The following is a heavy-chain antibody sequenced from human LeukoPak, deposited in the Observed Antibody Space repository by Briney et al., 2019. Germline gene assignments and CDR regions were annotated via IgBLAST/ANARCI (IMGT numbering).Heavy chain of an antibody. Sequence: ASVKVSCKVSGYTLTELSMHWLRQAPGKGLEWMGGFDPEDGETIYAQKFQGRVTMTEDTSTDTAYMELSSLRSEDTAVYYCATANYYDNSGYWERYFDYWGQGTLVTVSS. J-gene: IGHJ4*02. CDR1: GYTLTELS. V-gene: IGHV1-24*01. CDR2: FDPEDGET. CDR3: ATANYYDNSGYWERYFDY. D-gene: IGHD3-22*01.